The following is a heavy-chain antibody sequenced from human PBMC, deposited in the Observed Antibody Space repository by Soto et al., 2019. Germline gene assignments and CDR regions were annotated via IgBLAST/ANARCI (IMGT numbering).Heavy chain of an antibody. CDR1: GFTFSSYG. Sequence: PGGSLRLSCAASGFTFSSYGMHWVRQAPGKGLEWVAVIWYDGSNKYYADSVKGRFTISRDNSKTTLYLQMNSLRAEDTAVYYCARDGIYGSGSYPPLYYYYYMDVWGKGTTVTVSS. V-gene: IGHV3-33*01. CDR3: ARDGIYGSGSYPPLYYYYYMDV. CDR2: IWYDGSNK. J-gene: IGHJ6*03. D-gene: IGHD3-10*01.